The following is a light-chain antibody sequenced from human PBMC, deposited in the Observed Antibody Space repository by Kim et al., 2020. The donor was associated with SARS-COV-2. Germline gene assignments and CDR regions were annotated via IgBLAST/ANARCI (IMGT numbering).Light chain of an antibody. Sequence: SVSPGQTASITCSGDKLGDKYACWYQKKPGQSPVLFIYQDSNRPSGIPERFSGSNSGNTATLTISGTQAMDEADYYCQAWDSGTAVFGGGTQLTVL. CDR2: QDS. CDR1: KLGDKY. J-gene: IGLJ3*02. V-gene: IGLV3-1*01. CDR3: QAWDSGTAV.